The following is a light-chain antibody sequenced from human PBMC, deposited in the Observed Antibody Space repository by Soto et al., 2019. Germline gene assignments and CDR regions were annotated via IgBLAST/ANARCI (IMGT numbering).Light chain of an antibody. CDR2: DAS. CDR1: QSVSSY. V-gene: IGKV3-11*01. CDR3: QQRSNWPLT. Sequence: EIVLTQSPATLSLSPGERATLSCRASQSVSSYLACYKQKPGQAPRLLIYDASNRDTGIPARFSVSGSGTDFTLTISSLEPEDFAVYYCQQRSNWPLTCGQGTKVEIK. J-gene: IGKJ1*01.